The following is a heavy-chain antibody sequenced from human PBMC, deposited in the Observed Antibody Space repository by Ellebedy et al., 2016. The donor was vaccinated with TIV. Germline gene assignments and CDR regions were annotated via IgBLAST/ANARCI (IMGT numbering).Heavy chain of an antibody. CDR2: IIPILGIA. V-gene: IGHV1-69*10. D-gene: IGHD6-19*01. Sequence: AASVKVSCKASGGTFSSYAISWVRQAPGQGLEWMGRIIPILGIANYAQKFQGRVTITADKSRGTAYMELSSLRSEDTAVYDCARGTQWLVLSGWFDPWGQGTLVTVSS. CDR3: ARGTQWLVLSGWFDP. J-gene: IGHJ5*02. CDR1: GGTFSSYA.